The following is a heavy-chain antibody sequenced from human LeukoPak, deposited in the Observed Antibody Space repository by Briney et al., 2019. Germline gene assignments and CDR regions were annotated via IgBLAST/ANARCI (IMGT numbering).Heavy chain of an antibody. CDR1: GGSISSGTYY. V-gene: IGHV4-61*02. D-gene: IGHD4-23*01. CDR2: IYTSGST. J-gene: IGHJ2*01. Sequence: SETLSLTCTVSGGSISSGTYYWSWMRQPAGKGLEWIGRIYTSGSTNYNPTFKSRVTISVDTSKNQFSLKLNSVTAADTAVYYCARDYGGNSRKNWYFDLWGRGTLVTVSS. CDR3: ARDYGGNSRKNWYFDL.